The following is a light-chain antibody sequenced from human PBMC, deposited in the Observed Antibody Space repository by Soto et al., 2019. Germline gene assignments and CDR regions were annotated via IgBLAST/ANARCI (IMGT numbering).Light chain of an antibody. CDR3: CSYAGSYTFGVV. CDR2: DVS. CDR1: SSDVGGYNY. Sequence: QSVLTQPRSVSGSPGQSVTISCTGTSSDVGGYNYVSWYQQHPGKAPKLMIYDVSKRPSGVPDRFSGSKSGNTASLTISGLQAEDKADYYCCSYAGSYTFGVVFGGGTKLTVL. J-gene: IGLJ2*01. V-gene: IGLV2-11*01.